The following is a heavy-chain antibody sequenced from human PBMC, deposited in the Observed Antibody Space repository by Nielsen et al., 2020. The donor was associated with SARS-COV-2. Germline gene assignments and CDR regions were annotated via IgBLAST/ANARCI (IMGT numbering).Heavy chain of an antibody. CDR1: GYIFTSYW. D-gene: IGHD5/OR15-5a*01. J-gene: IGHJ6*02. Sequence: GESVKISCKGSGYIFTSYWIGWVRQMPGKGLDWMGIIYPGDSDTRYSPSFQGQVTISADKSISTTYLEWSSLKASDTAMYYCASSSVAFVDYGMAVWGQGTTVTVSS. CDR2: IYPGDSDT. V-gene: IGHV5-51*01. CDR3: ASSSVAFVDYGMAV.